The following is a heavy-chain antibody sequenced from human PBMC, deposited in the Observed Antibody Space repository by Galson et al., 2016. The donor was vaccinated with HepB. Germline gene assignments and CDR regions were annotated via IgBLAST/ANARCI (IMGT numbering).Heavy chain of an antibody. D-gene: IGHD1-26*01. CDR1: GFTFSSYA. V-gene: IGHV3-30*04. CDR2: ISYEGSNK. Sequence: SLRLSCAASGFTFSSYAMHWVRQAPGKGLEWVAAISYEGSNKKYADSVKGRFSISRDDSKDTLFLQMDSLRAEDTAVYYCAGERSAFIPGDYWGQGTLVTVSS. J-gene: IGHJ4*02. CDR3: AGERSAFIPGDY.